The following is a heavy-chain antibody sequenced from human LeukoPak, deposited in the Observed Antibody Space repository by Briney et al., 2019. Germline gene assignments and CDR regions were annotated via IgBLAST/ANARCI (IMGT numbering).Heavy chain of an antibody. J-gene: IGHJ5*02. V-gene: IGHV3-30*02. CDR1: GFTFSSYG. D-gene: IGHD2-15*01. Sequence: GGSLRLSCAAAGFTFSSYGMHWVRQAPGKGLEWVAFIRYDGSNKYYADSVKGRFTISGDNSKNTLYLQMNSLRAEDTAVYYCAKSPHQYCSGGSCYLGWFDPWGQGTLVTVSS. CDR2: IRYDGSNK. CDR3: AKSPHQYCSGGSCYLGWFDP.